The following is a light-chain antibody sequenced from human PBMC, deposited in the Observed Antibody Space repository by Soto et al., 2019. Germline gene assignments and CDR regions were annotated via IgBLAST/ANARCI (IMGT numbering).Light chain of an antibody. CDR1: QSISTW. V-gene: IGKV1-5*03. J-gene: IGKJ4*01. CDR3: QQYNNYPLT. Sequence: DIQMTQSPSTLSASVGDRVTITCRASQSISTWLAWYQQKPGKVPRLLIYKASSLESGVPSRFSGYGSGTEFTLTISGLQPDDFATYYCQQYNNYPLTFGGGTKVDI. CDR2: KAS.